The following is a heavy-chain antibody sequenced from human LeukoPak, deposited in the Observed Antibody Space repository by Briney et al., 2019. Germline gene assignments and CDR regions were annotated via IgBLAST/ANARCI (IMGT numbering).Heavy chain of an antibody. CDR2: IIPILGIA. Sequence: SVKVSCKASGGTFSSYAISWVRQAPGQGLEWMGRIIPILGIANYAQKFQGRVTITADKSTSTAYMELSSLKSEDTAVYYCARASGYDILTGSPFDYWGQGTLVTVSS. D-gene: IGHD3-9*01. CDR3: ARASGYDILTGSPFDY. CDR1: GGTFSSYA. J-gene: IGHJ4*02. V-gene: IGHV1-69*04.